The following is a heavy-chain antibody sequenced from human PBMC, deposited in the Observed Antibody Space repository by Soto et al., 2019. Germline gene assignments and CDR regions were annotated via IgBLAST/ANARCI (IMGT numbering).Heavy chain of an antibody. D-gene: IGHD3-10*01. CDR1: GFTFSSHG. V-gene: IGHV3-30*03. CDR3: AVTTGSGGFDD. Sequence: QVQLVESGGGVVQPGRSLRLSCAASGFTFSSHGMHWVRQAPGKGLEWVAVISYDGSNKYYADSVKGRFTTSRDNSKNSLYLQMTSLSTEETAVYYCAVTTGSGGFDDWGQGTLVTVSS. J-gene: IGHJ5*02. CDR2: ISYDGSNK.